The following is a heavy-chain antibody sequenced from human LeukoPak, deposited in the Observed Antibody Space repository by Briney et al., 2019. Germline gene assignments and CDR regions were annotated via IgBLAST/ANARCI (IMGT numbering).Heavy chain of an antibody. CDR3: AKTIVGSNVFDI. CDR2: IKEDGREK. CDR1: RFSFSSHW. Sequence: PGGSLRLSCVASRFSFSSHWMTWVRQAPGKGLGWVANIKEDGREKYYADSVKGRFTISGDNAKNSLYLQMNSLRGEDTTVYYCAKTIVGSNVFDIWGQGTLVTVSS. D-gene: IGHD1-26*01. J-gene: IGHJ3*02. V-gene: IGHV3-7*01.